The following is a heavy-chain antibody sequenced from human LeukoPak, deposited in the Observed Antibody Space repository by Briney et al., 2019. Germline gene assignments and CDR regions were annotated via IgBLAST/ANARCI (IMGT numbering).Heavy chain of an antibody. CDR2: IIPIFGTA. D-gene: IGHD6-6*01. CDR1: GGTFSSYA. V-gene: IGHV1-69*13. CDR3: ARVRRQQLVNCWFDP. Sequence: SVKVSCKASGGTFSSYAISWVRQAPGQGLEWMGGIIPIFGTANYAQKFLGRVTITADESTSAAYMELSSLRSEDTAVYYCARVRRQQLVNCWFDPWGQGTLVTVSS. J-gene: IGHJ5*02.